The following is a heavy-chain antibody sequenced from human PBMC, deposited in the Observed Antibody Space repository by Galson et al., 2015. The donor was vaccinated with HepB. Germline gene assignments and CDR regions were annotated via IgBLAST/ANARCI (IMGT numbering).Heavy chain of an antibody. CDR2: INDNGGST. Sequence: SLRLSCAASGFTFTFYAMSWVRQAPGKGLEWVSTINDNGGSTFYADSVKGRFTISRDNSKNTVYLQMNSLRAEDTAVYYCAKDAGNRGYDYGDYWGQGTLVTVSS. J-gene: IGHJ4*02. CDR3: AKDAGNRGYDYGDY. D-gene: IGHD5-12*01. CDR1: GFTFTFYA. V-gene: IGHV3-23*01.